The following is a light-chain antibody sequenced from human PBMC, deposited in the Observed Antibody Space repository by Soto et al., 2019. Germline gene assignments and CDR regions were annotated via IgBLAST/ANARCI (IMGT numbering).Light chain of an antibody. Sequence: EILLTQSPGTLSLSPGERATLSCRASQSFTSDYLAWYQQKPGQAPRLLIYGASRRATGIPDRFSGSGSGTDFTLTISRLEPEDFAVYYCQQYGTFPRTFGQGTKVEI. CDR3: QQYGTFPRT. CDR1: QSFTSDY. V-gene: IGKV3-20*01. CDR2: GAS. J-gene: IGKJ1*01.